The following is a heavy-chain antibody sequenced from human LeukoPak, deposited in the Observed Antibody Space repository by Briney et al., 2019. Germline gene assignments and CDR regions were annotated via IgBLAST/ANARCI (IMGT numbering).Heavy chain of an antibody. CDR2: IKQDGSEK. CDR1: GFTFSSYW. CDR3: AAPEGEAGYYDSSGYYFDY. D-gene: IGHD3-22*01. V-gene: IGHV3-7*03. Sequence: GGSLRLSCAASGFTFSSYWMTWVRQAPGKGLEWVANIKQDGSEKYYVDSVKGRFTLSRDNAKNSLYLQMNSLRAEDTAVYYCAAPEGEAGYYDSSGYYFDYWGQGTLVTVSS. J-gene: IGHJ4*02.